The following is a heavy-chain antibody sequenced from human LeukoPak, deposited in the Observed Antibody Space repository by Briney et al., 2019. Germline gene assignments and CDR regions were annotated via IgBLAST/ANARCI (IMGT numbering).Heavy chain of an antibody. D-gene: IGHD5-24*01. Sequence: SETLSLTCTVSGGSISSSSYYWGWIRQPPGKGLEWIGSIYYSGSTYYNPSLKSRVTISVDTSKNQFSPKLSSVTAADTAVYYCAGYDGYNGWGLDYWGQGTLVTVSS. CDR2: IYYSGST. V-gene: IGHV4-39*07. CDR3: AGYDGYNGWGLDY. CDR1: GGSISSSSYY. J-gene: IGHJ4*02.